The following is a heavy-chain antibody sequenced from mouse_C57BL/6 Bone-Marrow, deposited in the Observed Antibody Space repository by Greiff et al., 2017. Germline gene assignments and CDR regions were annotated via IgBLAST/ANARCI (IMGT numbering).Heavy chain of an antibody. J-gene: IGHJ2*01. CDR3: ARRLTYYGSSYFDY. D-gene: IGHD1-1*01. CDR1: GYTFTSYW. CDR2: IHPNSGST. V-gene: IGHV1-64*01. Sequence: QVQLQQPGAELVKPGASVKLSCKASGYTFTSYWMHWVKQRPGQGLEWIGMIHPNSGSTNYNEKFKSKATLTVDKSSSTAYMQLSSLTSEDSAVYDCARRLTYYGSSYFDYWGQGTTLTVSS.